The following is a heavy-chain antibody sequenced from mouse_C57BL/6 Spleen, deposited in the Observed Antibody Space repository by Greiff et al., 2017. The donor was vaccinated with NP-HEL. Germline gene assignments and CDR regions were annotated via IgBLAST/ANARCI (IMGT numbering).Heavy chain of an antibody. Sequence: EVQLQQSGPELVKPGASVKISCKASGYTFTDYYMNWVKQSHGKSLEWIGDINPNNGGTSYNQKFKGKATLTVDKSSSTAYMELRSLTSEDSAVYYCANYGNYFYYVDYWGQGTTLTVSS. CDR1: GYTFTDYY. CDR3: ANYGNYFYYVDY. CDR2: INPNNGGT. J-gene: IGHJ2*01. D-gene: IGHD2-1*01. V-gene: IGHV1-26*01.